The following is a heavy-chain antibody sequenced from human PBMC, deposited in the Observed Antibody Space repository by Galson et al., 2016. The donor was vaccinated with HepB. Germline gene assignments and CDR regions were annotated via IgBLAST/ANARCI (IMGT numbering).Heavy chain of an antibody. V-gene: IGHV3-21*01. Sequence: SLRLSCAASGFPLSSYTMNWVRQAPGKGLEWVSSINYIYYADSVKGRFTISRDNSKNTLYLQMNNLRPEDTAVYYCAKDYAVAARPPDYWGQGTLVTVSS. CDR1: GFPLSSYT. CDR3: AKDYAVAARPPDY. D-gene: IGHD6-6*01. CDR2: INYI. J-gene: IGHJ4*02.